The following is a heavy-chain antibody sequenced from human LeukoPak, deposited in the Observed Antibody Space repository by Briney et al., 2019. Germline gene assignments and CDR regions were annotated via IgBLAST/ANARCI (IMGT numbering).Heavy chain of an antibody. J-gene: IGHJ6*02. Sequence: PAETLSLTCTVSGGSISSSSYYWGWIRQPPGKGQEWIGSIYYSGSTYYNPSLKSRVTISVDTSKNQFSLKLSSVTAADTAVYYCARHIDYDILTGYSDYGMDVWGQGTTVTVSS. CDR2: IYYSGST. CDR1: GGSISSSSYY. CDR3: ARHIDYDILTGYSDYGMDV. D-gene: IGHD3-9*01. V-gene: IGHV4-39*01.